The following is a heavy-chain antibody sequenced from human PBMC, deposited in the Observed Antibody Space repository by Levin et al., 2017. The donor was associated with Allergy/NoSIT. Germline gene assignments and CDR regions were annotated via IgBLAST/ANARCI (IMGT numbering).Heavy chain of an antibody. CDR1: GYSFTNYW. CDR3: AREGYCSGGSCYSAQRWFDP. CDR2: IYPGDSDI. Sequence: GESLKISCKGSGYSFTNYWIGWVRQMPGKGLEWMGIIYPGDSDIRYNPSFQGQVTISADKSISTAYLQWSSLKASDSAMYYCAREGYCSGGSCYSAQRWFDPWGQGTLVTVSS. D-gene: IGHD2-15*01. V-gene: IGHV5-51*01. J-gene: IGHJ5*02.